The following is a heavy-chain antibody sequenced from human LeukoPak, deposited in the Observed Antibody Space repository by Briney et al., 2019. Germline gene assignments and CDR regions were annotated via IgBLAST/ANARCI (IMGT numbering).Heavy chain of an antibody. CDR3: AGAKAGDSGPPGDY. Sequence: GGSLRLSCAASGFTFSTYAMHWVRQAPGKGLEYVSTISSNGGTTYYANSVKGRFTISRDNSKNTLYLQMGSLRAEDMAVYYCAGAKAGDSGPPGDYWGQGTLVTVSS. J-gene: IGHJ4*02. CDR1: GFTFSTYA. V-gene: IGHV3-64*01. D-gene: IGHD2-21*02. CDR2: ISSNGGTT.